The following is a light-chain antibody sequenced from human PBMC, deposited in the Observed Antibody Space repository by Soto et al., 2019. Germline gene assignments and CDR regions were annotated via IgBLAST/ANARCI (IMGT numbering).Light chain of an antibody. CDR3: LQDYNYPLT. CDR2: ATS. Sequence: AIQMTQFPSSLSASVGDRVTITCRASQGIRSDLGWYQQRPGKAPKLLIYATSSLQSGVPSRFSGSGSGTDFTLTITSLQPEDFAPYYCLQDYNYPLTFGGGTKVEI. J-gene: IGKJ4*01. V-gene: IGKV1-6*01. CDR1: QGIRSD.